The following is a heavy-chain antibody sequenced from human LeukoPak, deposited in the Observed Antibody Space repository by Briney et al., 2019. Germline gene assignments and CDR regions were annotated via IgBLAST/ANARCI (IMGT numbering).Heavy chain of an antibody. D-gene: IGHD6-19*01. CDR2: IYHSGST. J-gene: IGHJ3*02. CDR3: ARDLSSGWYFPVPAFDI. Sequence: SETLSLTCTVSGYSISSGYYWGWIRQPPGKGLEWIGSIYHSGSTYYNPSLKSRVTISVDTSKNQFSLKLSSVTAADTAVYYCARDLSSGWYFPVPAFDIWGQGTMVTVSS. CDR1: GYSISSGYY. V-gene: IGHV4-38-2*02.